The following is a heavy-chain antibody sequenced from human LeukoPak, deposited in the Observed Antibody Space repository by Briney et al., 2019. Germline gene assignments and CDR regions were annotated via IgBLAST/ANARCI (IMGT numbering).Heavy chain of an antibody. CDR3: ARWEGSSSRRRFDY. Sequence: SQTLSLTCTVSGGSISSGSYYWSWIRQPAGKGLEWIGRIYTSGSTNYNPSLKSRVTISVDTSKNQFSLKLSSVTAADTAVYYCARWEGSSSRRRFDYWGQGTLVTVSS. CDR2: IYTSGST. J-gene: IGHJ4*02. CDR1: GGSISSGSYY. D-gene: IGHD6-13*01. V-gene: IGHV4-61*02.